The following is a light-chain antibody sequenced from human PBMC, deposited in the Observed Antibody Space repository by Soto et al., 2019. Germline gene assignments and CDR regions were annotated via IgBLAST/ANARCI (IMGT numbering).Light chain of an antibody. CDR3: QQHNNWAPPIT. CDR2: AAS. V-gene: IGKV3-15*01. Sequence: EIVMTQSPATLSVSPGERATLSCRASQSVGSNLAWYQQKPGQPPRLLIYAASARATDITDRFSGSGSGTEVTLPVSSLQSEDFAVDYCQQHNNWAPPITFGQGTRLEIK. J-gene: IGKJ5*01. CDR1: QSVGSN.